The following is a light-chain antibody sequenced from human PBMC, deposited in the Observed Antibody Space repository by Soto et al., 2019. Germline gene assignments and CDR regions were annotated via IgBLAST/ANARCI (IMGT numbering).Light chain of an antibody. CDR1: SSNIGSNS. V-gene: IGLV1-44*01. CDR2: SNN. Sequence: QSVLTQPPSASGTPGQRVAIYCSGNSSNIGSNSVNWYQHLPGTAPKLLVYSNNRRPSGVPDRISGSKSGASASLAFSGLQSEDEAEYFCAAWDDSLNGWVFGGGTQLTVL. J-gene: IGLJ3*02. CDR3: AAWDDSLNGWV.